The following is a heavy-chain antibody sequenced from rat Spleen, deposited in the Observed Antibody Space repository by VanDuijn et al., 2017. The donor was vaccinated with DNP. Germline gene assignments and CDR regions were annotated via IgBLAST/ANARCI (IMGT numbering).Heavy chain of an antibody. D-gene: IGHD1-3*01. V-gene: IGHV5-22*01. Sequence: EVQLVESGGGLVQPGRSLKLSCAASGFTFSDYYMAWVRQAPTKGLELVASISYDGGSTYFGDSVKGRFTISRDNAKSTLYLQMNSLRSEDMATYYCARPPNYGSGGFAYWGQGTLVTVSS. CDR1: GFTFSDYY. J-gene: IGHJ3*01. CDR2: ISYDGGST. CDR3: ARPPNYGSGGFAY.